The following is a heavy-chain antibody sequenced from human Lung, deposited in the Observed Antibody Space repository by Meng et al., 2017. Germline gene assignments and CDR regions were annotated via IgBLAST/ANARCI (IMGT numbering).Heavy chain of an antibody. CDR2: IYYSGST. Sequence: QVQLQESGPGLVKPSQTLSLTCNVSGGSISNADYYWSWIRQPPGKGLEWIGYIYYSGSTYYNPSLKSRVTMSVDTSKNQFSLKLSSVTDADTVVYYCARVGACSGGSCYFRLFDYWGQGMLVTVSS. CDR1: GGSISNADYY. CDR3: ARVGACSGGSCYFRLFDY. V-gene: IGHV4-30-4*01. D-gene: IGHD2-15*01. J-gene: IGHJ4*02.